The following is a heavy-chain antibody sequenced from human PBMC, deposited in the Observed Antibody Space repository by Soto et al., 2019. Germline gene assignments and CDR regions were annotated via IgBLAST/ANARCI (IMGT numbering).Heavy chain of an antibody. CDR1: GYTFPSYG. CDR3: ARASGYCTNGVCSPRGYYYYYYGMDV. D-gene: IGHD2-8*01. CDR2: IIPIFGTA. J-gene: IGHJ6*02. V-gene: IGHV1-69*13. Sequence: ASVKVSCKASGYTFPSYGVTWVRQAPGQGLEWMGGIIPIFGTANYAQKFQGRVTITADESTSTAYMELSSLRSEDTAVYYCARASGYCTNGVCSPRGYYYYYYGMDVWGQGTTVTVSS.